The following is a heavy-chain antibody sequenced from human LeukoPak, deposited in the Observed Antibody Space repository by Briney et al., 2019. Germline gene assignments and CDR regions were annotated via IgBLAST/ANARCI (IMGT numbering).Heavy chain of an antibody. CDR2: IDPSDSYT. D-gene: IGHD3-9*01. CDR1: GYSFTSYW. J-gene: IGHJ4*02. Sequence: GESLKISCKGSGYSFTSYWISWVRQMPGKGLEWMGRIDPSDSYTNYSPSLKRRVTISVDTSKNQFSLKLSSVTAADTAVYYCARVNPGLRYFGYWGQGTLVTVSS. CDR3: ARVNPGLRYFGY. V-gene: IGHV5-10-1*01.